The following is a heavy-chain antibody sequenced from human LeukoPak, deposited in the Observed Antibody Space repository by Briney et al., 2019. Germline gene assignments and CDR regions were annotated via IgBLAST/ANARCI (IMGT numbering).Heavy chain of an antibody. CDR1: GGSFSGYY. D-gene: IGHD3-10*01. CDR2: INHSGST. J-gene: IGHJ6*03. Sequence: SETLSLTCAVYGGSFSGYYWSWIRQPPGKGLEWIGEINHSGSTNYNPSLKSRVTISVDTSKNQFSLKLRSVTAADTAVYYCARLTKNDSGSFRFGKKKRGYMDVWGKGTTVTISS. CDR3: ARLTKNDSGSFRFGKKKRGYMDV. V-gene: IGHV4-34*01.